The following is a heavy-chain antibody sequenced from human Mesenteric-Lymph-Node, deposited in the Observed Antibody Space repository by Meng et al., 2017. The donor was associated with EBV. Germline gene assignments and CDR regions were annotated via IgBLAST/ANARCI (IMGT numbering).Heavy chain of an antibody. V-gene: IGHV4-4*02. J-gene: IGHJ4*02. CDR1: GGSISSNSW. CDR2: IYHSGST. Sequence: QWQRQASGPGLSKPSGTPPLTCAVSGGSISSNSWWSWVRQPPGKGLEWIGQIYHSGSTNHNPSLKSRVTISVDKSKNRFSLKLSSVTAADTAVYYCAGSGSYSSFDYWGQGSLVTVSS. D-gene: IGHD3-10*01. CDR3: AGSGSYSSFDY.